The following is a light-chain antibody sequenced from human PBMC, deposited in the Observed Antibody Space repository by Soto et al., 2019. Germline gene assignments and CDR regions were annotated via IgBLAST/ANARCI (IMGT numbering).Light chain of an antibody. CDR2: GAS. CDR1: QGSSSY. J-gene: IGKJ4*01. Sequence: DIQLTQSPSFLSASVGDRVTITCRASQGSSSYLAWYQQRPGKAPKLLIYGASNLQSGVPSRFSGRGSGTEFTLTISSLQPEDSATYYCQQFNSNPRVTFGGGTKVVIK. V-gene: IGKV1-9*01. CDR3: QQFNSNPRVT.